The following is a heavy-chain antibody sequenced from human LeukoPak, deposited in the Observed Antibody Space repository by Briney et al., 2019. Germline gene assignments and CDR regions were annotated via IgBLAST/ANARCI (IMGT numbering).Heavy chain of an antibody. CDR1: GYTFTGYY. J-gene: IGHJ6*03. V-gene: IGHV1-2*02. CDR2: INPNSGGT. CDR3: ARGMHGSGMGTYYYYMDV. D-gene: IGHD3-10*01. Sequence: ASVKVSCKASGYTFTGYYMHWVRQAPGQGLEWMGWINPNSGGTNYAQKFQGRVTMTRDTSISTAYMELSSLRSEDTAVYYCARGMHGSGMGTYYYYMDVWGKGTTVTISS.